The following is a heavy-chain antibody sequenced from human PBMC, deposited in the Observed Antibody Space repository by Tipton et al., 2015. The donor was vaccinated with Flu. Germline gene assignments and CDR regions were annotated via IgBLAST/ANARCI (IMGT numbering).Heavy chain of an antibody. J-gene: IGHJ4*02. CDR1: GGGVSSRSAG. CDR3: ATLTGDDY. D-gene: IGHD7-27*01. CDR2: TYYKSKWYS. V-gene: IGHV6-1*01. Sequence: GLVKPSQTLSLTCAISGGGVSSRSAGWNWIRQTPSRGLEWLGRTYYKSKWYSHYAVSVKSRIIISPDTSKNQFTLQLSSVTPEDAAVYYCATLTGDDYWGQGIMVTVSS.